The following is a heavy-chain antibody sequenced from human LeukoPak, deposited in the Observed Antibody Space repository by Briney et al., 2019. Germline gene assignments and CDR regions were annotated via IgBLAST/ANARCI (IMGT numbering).Heavy chain of an antibody. V-gene: IGHV1-18*01. Sequence: ASVKVSCKASGYTFTSYGISWVRQAPGQGLEWMGWISAYNGNTNYAQKLQGRVTMTTDTSTSTAYMELRSLRSDDTAVYYCAREGYSGYGTLYYYYGMDVWGQGTTVTVSS. J-gene: IGHJ6*02. CDR2: ISAYNGNT. CDR1: GYTFTSYG. CDR3: AREGYSGYGTLYYYYGMDV. D-gene: IGHD5-12*01.